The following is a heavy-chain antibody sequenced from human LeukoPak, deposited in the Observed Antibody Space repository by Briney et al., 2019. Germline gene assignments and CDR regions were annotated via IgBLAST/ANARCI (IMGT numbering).Heavy chain of an antibody. J-gene: IGHJ4*02. Sequence: GGSLRLSCAASGFTFSSYAMSWVRQAPGKGLEWVSAISGSGGSTYYADSVKGRFTISRDNSKNTLYLQMNSLRPEDTAVYYCARDETWAMARGVPGPSGVDYWGQGTLVTVSS. V-gene: IGHV3-23*01. CDR1: GFTFSSYA. CDR3: ARDETWAMARGVPGPSGVDY. D-gene: IGHD3-10*01. CDR2: ISGSGGST.